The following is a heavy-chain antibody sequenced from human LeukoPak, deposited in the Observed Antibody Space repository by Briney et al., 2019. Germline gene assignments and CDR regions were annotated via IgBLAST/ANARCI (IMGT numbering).Heavy chain of an antibody. V-gene: IGHV3-21*01. J-gene: IGHJ4*02. D-gene: IGHD5-24*01. Sequence: GSLRLSCVASGFDFNYYDMNWVRQAPGKGLEWVSSFSSKSTYIDSADSTKGRFTISRDNANNSVFLQMSSLRPEDTAVYYCARRGGLSSGRGFDHWGQGTLVTVSS. CDR1: GFDFNYYD. CDR3: ARRGGLSSGRGFDH. CDR2: FSSKSTYI.